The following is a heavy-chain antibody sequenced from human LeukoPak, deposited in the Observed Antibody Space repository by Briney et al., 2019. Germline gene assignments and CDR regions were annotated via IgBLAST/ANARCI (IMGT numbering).Heavy chain of an antibody. J-gene: IGHJ4*02. CDR3: TKGGHHYNPFYN. V-gene: IGHV3-23*01. Sequence: GGSLRLSGAVSGFTFRSSPMGWVRQAPGKGLEWVSSIHAGGEDPFCADSVQGRCTISRDNSKNMLFLQLNSLRVEDTAIYFCTKGGHHYNPFYNWGQGTLVTVSS. D-gene: IGHD3-22*01. CDR2: IHAGGEDP. CDR1: GFTFRSSP.